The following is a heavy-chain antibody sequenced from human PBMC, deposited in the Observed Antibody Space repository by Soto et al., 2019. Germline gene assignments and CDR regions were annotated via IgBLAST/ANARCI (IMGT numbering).Heavy chain of an antibody. Sequence: EVQLVESGGGLVQPGGSLRLSCTASGITFSSHWMSWVRQAPGKGLEWVANIKREGTEKYYVDSVKGRFTISRDNAKNSLYLEMNSLRAEDTAVYYCAKDSGYCISTSYCFDSWGQGTLVTVSS. D-gene: IGHD2-2*01. CDR1: GITFSSHW. V-gene: IGHV3-7*01. J-gene: IGHJ4*02. CDR3: AKDSGYCISTSYCFDS. CDR2: IKREGTEK.